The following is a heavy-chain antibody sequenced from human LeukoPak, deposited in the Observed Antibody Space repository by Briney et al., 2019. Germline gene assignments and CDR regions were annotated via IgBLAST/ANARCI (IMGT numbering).Heavy chain of an antibody. D-gene: IGHD1-26*01. CDR1: GYTFTGYY. J-gene: IGHJ4*02. CDR3: ARGTKWELHFDY. Sequence: GASVKVSCKASGYTFTGYYMHWVRQAPGQGLEWMGWINPNSGGTNYARKFQGRVTMTRDTSISTAYMELSRLRSDDTAVYYCARGTKWELHFDYWGQGTLVTVSS. V-gene: IGHV1-2*02. CDR2: INPNSGGT.